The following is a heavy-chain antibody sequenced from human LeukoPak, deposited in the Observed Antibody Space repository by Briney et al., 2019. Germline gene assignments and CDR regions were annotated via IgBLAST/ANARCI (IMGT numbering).Heavy chain of an antibody. J-gene: IGHJ4*02. D-gene: IGHD6-19*01. V-gene: IGHV1-2*02. CDR2: INPNSGGT. CDR3: ARNMYTSGWTTGY. Sequence: GWINPNSGGTNYAQNFQGRVTMTRDTSINTAYMELSRLRSDDTAVYYCARNMYTSGWTTGYWGQGTLVTVSS.